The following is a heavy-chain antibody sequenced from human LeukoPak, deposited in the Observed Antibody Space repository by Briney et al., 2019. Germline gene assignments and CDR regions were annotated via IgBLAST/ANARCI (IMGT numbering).Heavy chain of an antibody. J-gene: IGHJ6*02. D-gene: IGHD6-19*01. CDR3: ARGEQYSSGWYNNYYYGIDV. CDR2: IYYRGST. Sequence: PSETLSLTCTVSGGSINSSSYYWGWIRQPPGKGLEWIGSIYYRGSTYYNPSLKSRVTISVDTSKNKFSLKLSSVTAADTAVYYCARGEQYSSGWYNNYYYGIDVWGQGTTVTVSS. V-gene: IGHV4-39*07. CDR1: GGSINSSSYY.